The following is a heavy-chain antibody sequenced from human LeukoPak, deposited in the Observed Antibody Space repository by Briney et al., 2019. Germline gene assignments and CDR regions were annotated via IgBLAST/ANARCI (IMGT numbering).Heavy chain of an antibody. D-gene: IGHD4-17*01. Sequence: SETLSLTCTVSGGSISSYYWSWIRQPAGKGLEWIGRIYTSGSTNYNPSLKSRVTMSVDTSKNQFSLKLSSVTAADTAVYYCARDPDYGATGWVSWFDPWGQGTLVTASS. CDR1: GGSISSYY. J-gene: IGHJ5*02. CDR2: IYTSGST. CDR3: ARDPDYGATGWVSWFDP. V-gene: IGHV4-4*07.